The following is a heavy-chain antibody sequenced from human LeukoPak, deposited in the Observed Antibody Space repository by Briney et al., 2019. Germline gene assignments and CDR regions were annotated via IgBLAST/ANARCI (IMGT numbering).Heavy chain of an antibody. V-gene: IGHV4-59*08. D-gene: IGHD1-26*01. CDR3: ARAHYSGYLDY. CDR2: IYYSGST. Sequence: SETLSLTCTVSGGSISSYYWSWIRQPPGKGLEWIGYIYYSGSTNYNPSLKSRVTISVDTSKNQFSLKLSSVTAADTAVYYCARAHYSGYLDYWGQGTLVTVSS. CDR1: GGSISSYY. J-gene: IGHJ4*02.